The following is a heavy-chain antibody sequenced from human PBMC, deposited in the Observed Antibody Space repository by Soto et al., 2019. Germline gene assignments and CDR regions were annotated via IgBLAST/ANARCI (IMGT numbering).Heavy chain of an antibody. CDR2: ISYDGRDS. CDR1: GFTFTAFA. Sequence: PGGSLRLSCAVSGFTFTAFAIHWVRQSPGKGLEWVAVISYDGRDSHYADSVEGRLTISRDNSKNTVFLQINSLTTEDTAVYYCAKDRYFDSYHFDYWGQGTRVTVSS. V-gene: IGHV3-30*04. J-gene: IGHJ4*02. D-gene: IGHD3-9*01. CDR3: AKDRYFDSYHFDY.